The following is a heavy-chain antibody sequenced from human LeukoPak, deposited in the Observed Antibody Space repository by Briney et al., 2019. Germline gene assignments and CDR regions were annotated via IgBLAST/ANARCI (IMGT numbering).Heavy chain of an antibody. V-gene: IGHV4-31*03. CDR1: GGSISGGGYY. CDR3: ARDYSSGGLGIDY. Sequence: SQTLSLTCTVSGGSISGGGYYWSWIRQHPGKGLEWIGYIYYSGSTYYNPSLKSRVTISVDTSKNQFSLKLSSVTAADTAVYYCARDYSSGGLGIDYWGQGTLVTVPS. CDR2: IYYSGST. D-gene: IGHD6-19*01. J-gene: IGHJ4*02.